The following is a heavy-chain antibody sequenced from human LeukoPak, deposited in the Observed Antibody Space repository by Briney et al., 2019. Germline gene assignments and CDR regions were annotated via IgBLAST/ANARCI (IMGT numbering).Heavy chain of an antibody. J-gene: IGHJ4*02. CDR3: ARTYSSSWYTPYYFDY. V-gene: IGHV1-2*02. CDR1: GYTFTGYY. CDR2: INPNSGGT. D-gene: IGHD6-13*01. Sequence: ASVEVSCKASGYTFTGYYMHWVRQAPGQGLEWMGWINPNSGGTNYAQKFQGRVTMTRDTSISTAYMELSRLRSDDTAVYYCARTYSSSWYTPYYFDYWGQGTLVTVSS.